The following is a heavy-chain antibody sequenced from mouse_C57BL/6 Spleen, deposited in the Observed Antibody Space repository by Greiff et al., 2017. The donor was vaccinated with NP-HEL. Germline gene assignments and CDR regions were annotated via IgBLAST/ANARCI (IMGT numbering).Heavy chain of an antibody. D-gene: IGHD1-1*01. Sequence: QVQLKQSGAELVMPGASVKLSCKASGYTFTSYWMHWVKQRPGQGLEWIGEIDPSDSYTNYNQKFKGKSTLTVDKSSSTAYMQLSSLTSEDSAVYDCARDELLRYPDYWGQGTTLTVSS. CDR3: ARDELLRYPDY. J-gene: IGHJ2*01. CDR1: GYTFTSYW. V-gene: IGHV1-69*01. CDR2: IDPSDSYT.